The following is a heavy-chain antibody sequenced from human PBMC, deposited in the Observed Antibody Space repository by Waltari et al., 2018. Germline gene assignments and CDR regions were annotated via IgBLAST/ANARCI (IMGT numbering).Heavy chain of an antibody. Sequence: EVQLVESGGGLVQPGRSLRLSCTASGFTFGYYAMSWVRQAPGKGLEWVGFIRSKAYGGTTEYAASVKGRFTISRDDSKSIAYLQMNSLKTEDTAVYYCSGYGDARDWFDPWGQGTLVTVSS. CDR1: GFTFGYYA. V-gene: IGHV3-49*02. J-gene: IGHJ5*02. CDR2: IRSKAYGGTT. CDR3: SGYGDARDWFDP. D-gene: IGHD4-17*01.